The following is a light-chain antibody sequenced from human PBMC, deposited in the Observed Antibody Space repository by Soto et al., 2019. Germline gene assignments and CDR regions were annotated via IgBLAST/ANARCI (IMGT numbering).Light chain of an antibody. J-gene: IGKJ1*01. Sequence: DIQMTHSPSTLSASVGDRVTITCRASQSISSWLAWYQQKPGKAPKLLIYDASSLESGVPSRFSGSGSGTEFTLTISSRQPDDFATYYCQQYNSDRTFGQGTTGDSK. CDR2: DAS. V-gene: IGKV1-5*01. CDR3: QQYNSDRT. CDR1: QSISSW.